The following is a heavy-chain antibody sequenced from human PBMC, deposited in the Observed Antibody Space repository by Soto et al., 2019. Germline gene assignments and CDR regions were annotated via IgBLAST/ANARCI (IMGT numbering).Heavy chain of an antibody. CDR2: IYWNDDK. D-gene: IGHD3-16*02. CDR3: SHTPFRSDYDHTWVSYRSRLYFDY. J-gene: IGHJ4*02. V-gene: IGHV2-5*01. CDR1: GFSLSTSGVG. Sequence: QITLKESGPTLVKPTQTLTLTCTFSGFSLSTSGVGVGWIRQPPGKALEWLALIYWNDDKRYSPSLKSRLTITKDTSKNQVVLTMTNMDPVDTATYYCSHTPFRSDYDHTWVSYRSRLYFDYWGQGTLVTVSS.